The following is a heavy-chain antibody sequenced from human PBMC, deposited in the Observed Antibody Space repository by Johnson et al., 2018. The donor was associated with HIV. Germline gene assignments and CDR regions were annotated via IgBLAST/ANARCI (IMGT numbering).Heavy chain of an antibody. J-gene: IGHJ3*02. CDR2: ISWNSGSI. CDR3: AKDLGESENEEWATDYYDFSIGYPGQDPRAVVGAFDI. Sequence: VQLVESGGGVVQPGRALRLSCAASGFTFSNYAIHWVRQAPGKGLEWVSGISWNSGSIGYADSVKGRFTISRDNSKNTRYLHMTSLRAEDPAVYYCAKDLGESENEEWATDYYDFSIGYPGQDPRAVVGAFDIWGQGTMVTVSS. CDR1: GFTFSNYA. V-gene: IGHV3-9*01. D-gene: IGHD3/OR15-3a*01.